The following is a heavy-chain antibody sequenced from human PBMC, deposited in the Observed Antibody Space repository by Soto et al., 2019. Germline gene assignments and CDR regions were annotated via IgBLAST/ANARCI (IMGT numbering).Heavy chain of an antibody. Sequence: PGGSLRLSCAASGFTFDDYAMHWVRQAPGKGLEWVSGISWNSGSIGYADSVKGRFTISRDNAKNSLYLQMNSLRAEDTALYYCAKDNFGRNYYYYMDVWGKGTTVTVSS. V-gene: IGHV3-9*01. CDR3: AKDNFGRNYYYYMDV. D-gene: IGHD3-3*01. CDR2: ISWNSGSI. CDR1: GFTFDDYA. J-gene: IGHJ6*03.